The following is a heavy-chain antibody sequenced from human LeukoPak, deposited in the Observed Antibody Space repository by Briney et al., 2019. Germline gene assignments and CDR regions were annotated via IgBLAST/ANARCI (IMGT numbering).Heavy chain of an antibody. CDR2: ITSGGGFK. Sequence: GGSLRLSCVGAGFPFSDFHMSWIRQAPGKGLEWVSYITSGGGFKYYADSVKGRFSISRDDSKNSVFLQMNSLRVEVTAVYYCARVRPGSSGSYYRTSWGQGTLVTVSS. J-gene: IGHJ4*02. CDR1: GFPFSDFH. CDR3: ARVRPGSSGSYYRTS. D-gene: IGHD3-22*01. V-gene: IGHV3-11*04.